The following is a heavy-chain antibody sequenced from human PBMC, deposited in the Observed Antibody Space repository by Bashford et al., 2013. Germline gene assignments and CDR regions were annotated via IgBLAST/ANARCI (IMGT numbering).Heavy chain of an antibody. J-gene: IGHJ4*02. CDR3: AKSGASDADRSDYLPFDY. CDR1: GFRFDDYA. V-gene: IGHV3-9*01. Sequence: SLRLSCTASGFRFDDYAMQWVRQAPGKGLEWVSGITWNSGYIGYADSVKGRFTISRDNAKNSLYLQMNSLRAEDTALYYCAKSGASDADRSDYLPFDYWGQGTPVTVSS. D-gene: IGHD3-22*01. CDR2: ITWNSGYI.